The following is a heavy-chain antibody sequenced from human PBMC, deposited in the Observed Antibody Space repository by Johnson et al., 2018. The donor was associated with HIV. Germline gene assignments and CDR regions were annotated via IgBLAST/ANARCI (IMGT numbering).Heavy chain of an antibody. D-gene: IGHD3-10*01. J-gene: IGHJ3*02. CDR2: INSDGSST. V-gene: IGHV3-74*02. CDR1: GFTVSSNY. Sequence: VQLVESGGGLVQPGGSLRLSCAASGFTVSSNYMSWVRQAPGKGLEWVSRINSDGSSTSYADSVKGRFTISRDNAKNTLYLQMNSLRAEDTAVYYCARTSRWFGEGDIWGQGTMVNVSS. CDR3: ARTSRWFGEGDI.